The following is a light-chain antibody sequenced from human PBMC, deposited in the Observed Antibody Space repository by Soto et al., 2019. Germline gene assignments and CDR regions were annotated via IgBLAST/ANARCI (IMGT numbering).Light chain of an antibody. Sequence: DVVLTQSPLSLSVTLGQPASISCGSSRSLVHSAGNIYLIWFQQRPGQSPRRLIYQVSNRDSGVPDRFSGSGSVTDFTLKISRVEAEEVGVYYCLQATHWPHNFGQGTKVDIK. CDR3: LQATHWPHN. V-gene: IGKV2-30*02. J-gene: IGKJ2*01. CDR2: QVS. CDR1: RSLVHSAGNIY.